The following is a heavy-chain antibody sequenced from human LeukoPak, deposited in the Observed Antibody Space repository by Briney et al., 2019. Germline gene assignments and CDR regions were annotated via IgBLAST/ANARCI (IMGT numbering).Heavy chain of an antibody. D-gene: IGHD5-24*01. V-gene: IGHV3-21*01. Sequence: GGSLRLSCAASGFTFSSYSMNWVRQAPGKGLEWVSSITSSGRYIYYADSVKGRFTISRDNSKNTLYLQMNSLRAEDTAVYYCARVTGGYNLVDYWGQGTLVTVSS. J-gene: IGHJ4*02. CDR1: GFTFSSYS. CDR2: ITSSGRYI. CDR3: ARVTGGYNLVDY.